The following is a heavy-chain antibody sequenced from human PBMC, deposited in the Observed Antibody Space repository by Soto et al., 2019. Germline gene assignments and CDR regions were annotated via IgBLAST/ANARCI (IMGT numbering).Heavy chain of an antibody. V-gene: IGHV4-30-4*01. Sequence: SETLSLTCTVSGGSISSGDYYLSWIRQPPGKGLEWIGYIYYSGSTYYNPSLKSRVTISVDTSKNQFSLKLSSVTAADTAVYYCARDAEDPYNWFEPWGEGTLVTVSS. CDR3: ARDAEDPYNWFEP. CDR1: GGSISSGDYY. J-gene: IGHJ5*02. CDR2: IYYSGST.